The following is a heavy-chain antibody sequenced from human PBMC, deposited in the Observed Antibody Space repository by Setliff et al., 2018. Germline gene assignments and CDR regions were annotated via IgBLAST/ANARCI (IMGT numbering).Heavy chain of an antibody. J-gene: IGHJ4*02. CDR2: IYYSGST. V-gene: IGHV4-30-4*08. CDR1: GGSFSTYY. CDR3: ARVGAPGPGALLPFDY. D-gene: IGHD3-16*01. Sequence: SETLSLTCAVYGGSFSTYYWSWIRQPPGKGLEWIGYIYYSGSTYYNPSLKSRVTISVDKSKNQFSLKLSSVTAADTAVYYCARVGAPGPGALLPFDYWGQGTLVTVSS.